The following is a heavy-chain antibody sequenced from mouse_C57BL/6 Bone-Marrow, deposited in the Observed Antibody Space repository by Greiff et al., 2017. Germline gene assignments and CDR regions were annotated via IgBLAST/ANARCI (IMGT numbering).Heavy chain of an antibody. CDR3: TTTFYYYGSSTVLDY. Sequence: EVQLQQSGAELVRPGASVKLSCTASGFNIKDDYMHWVKQRPEQGLEWIGWIDPENGDTEYASKFPGKATITADTSSNTAYLQLSSLTSEDTAVYYCTTTFYYYGSSTVLDYWGQGTTLTVSS. CDR2: IDPENGDT. CDR1: GFNIKDDY. D-gene: IGHD1-1*01. V-gene: IGHV14-4*01. J-gene: IGHJ2*01.